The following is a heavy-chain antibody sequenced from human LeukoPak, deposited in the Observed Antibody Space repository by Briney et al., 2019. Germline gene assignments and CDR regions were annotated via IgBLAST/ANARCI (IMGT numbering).Heavy chain of an antibody. CDR2: IWYDGSNK. CDR1: GFTFSSYG. D-gene: IGHD6-19*01. J-gene: IGHJ4*02. Sequence: GRSLRLSCAASGFTFSSYGMHWVRQAPGKGLEWVAVIWYDGSNKYYADSVKGRFTISRDNSKNTLYLQMNSLRAEDTAVYYCAREAWQWLVLDYWGQGTLVTVSS. CDR3: AREAWQWLVLDY. V-gene: IGHV3-33*01.